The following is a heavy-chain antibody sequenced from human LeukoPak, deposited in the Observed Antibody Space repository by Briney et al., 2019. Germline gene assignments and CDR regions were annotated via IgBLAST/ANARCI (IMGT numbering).Heavy chain of an antibody. D-gene: IGHD6-25*01. CDR3: ARDCTPIYSSGWVYMDV. Sequence: GGSLRLSCAASGFTFSNYGMHWVRQAPGKGLEWVAVISYDGSDKYNADFVKGRFTISRDNSKNTLYLQMSSLRTEDTAVYYCARDCTPIYSSGWVYMDVWGKGTTVTVSS. CDR2: ISYDGSDK. V-gene: IGHV3-30*03. J-gene: IGHJ6*04. CDR1: GFTFSNYG.